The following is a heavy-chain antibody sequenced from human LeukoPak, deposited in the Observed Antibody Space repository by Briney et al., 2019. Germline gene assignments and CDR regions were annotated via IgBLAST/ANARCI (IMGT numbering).Heavy chain of an antibody. J-gene: IGHJ6*02. CDR2: IYHSGST. D-gene: IGHD4-17*01. CDR1: GGSISRHY. Sequence: PSETLSLTCTVSGGSISRHYWSWIRQPPGKGLEWIGYIYHSGSTNYNPSLKSRVTISVDTSKNQFSLKLSSVTAADTAVYYCARCFPALRVRYYGMDVWGQGTTVTVSS. CDR3: ARCFPALRVRYYGMDV. V-gene: IGHV4-59*11.